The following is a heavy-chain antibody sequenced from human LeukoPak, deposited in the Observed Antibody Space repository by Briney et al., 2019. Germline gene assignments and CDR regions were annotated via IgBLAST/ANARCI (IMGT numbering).Heavy chain of an antibody. CDR1: GHTFTNYG. V-gene: IGHV1-18*01. D-gene: IGHD1-26*01. J-gene: IGHJ3*02. Sequence: ASVKVSCKASGHTFTNYGITWVRQAPGQGLEWMGWISAYNGNTNYAQKFQGRVTMTTDTSTSTAYMELRSLRSDDTAVYYCATGGRWELPRPYAFEIWGQGTMVTVSS. CDR3: ATGGRWELPRPYAFEI. CDR2: ISAYNGNT.